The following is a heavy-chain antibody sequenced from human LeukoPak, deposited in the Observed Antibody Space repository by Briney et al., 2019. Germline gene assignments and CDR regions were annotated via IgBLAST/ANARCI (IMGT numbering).Heavy chain of an antibody. V-gene: IGHV3-30*18. D-gene: IGHD3-9*01. J-gene: IGHJ4*02. Sequence: GRSLRLSCAASGFTFSSYGMHWVRQAPGKGLEWVAVISYDGSNKYYAGSVKGRFTISRDNSKNTLYLQMNSLRAEDTAVYYCAKGLRYSDNWGQGTLVTVSS. CDR1: GFTFSSYG. CDR3: AKGLRYSDN. CDR2: ISYDGSNK.